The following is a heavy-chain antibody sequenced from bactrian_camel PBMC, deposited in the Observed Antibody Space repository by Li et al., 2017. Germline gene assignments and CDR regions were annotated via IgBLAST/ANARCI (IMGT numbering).Heavy chain of an antibody. Sequence: VQLVESGGGLVQPGESLRLSCAASGFTFSARAMTWLRQAPGKGLEWVSSINIGGDTTYYGDSVLGRFTISRDNAKNTVILQMNSLKSDDTALCYCTTGLLWEYSGARGPRSPSP. CDR3: TTGLLWEYS. D-gene: IGHD5*01. CDR2: INIGGDTT. CDR1: GFTFSARA. V-gene: IGHV3S31*01. J-gene: IGHJ4*01.